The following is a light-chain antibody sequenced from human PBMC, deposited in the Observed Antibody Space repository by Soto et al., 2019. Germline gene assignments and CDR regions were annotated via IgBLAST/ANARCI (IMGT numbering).Light chain of an antibody. J-gene: IGLJ3*02. Sequence: SYELTQPPSVSVSPGQTARITCSGDALPKQYAYWYQQRPGQAPMVLMYKDSERPSGIPDRFSGYNSGTTVTLTITGVQAEDEADYYCQSADGSGAYVVFGGGTKLTVL. CDR2: KDS. V-gene: IGLV3-25*02. CDR1: ALPKQY. CDR3: QSADGSGAYVV.